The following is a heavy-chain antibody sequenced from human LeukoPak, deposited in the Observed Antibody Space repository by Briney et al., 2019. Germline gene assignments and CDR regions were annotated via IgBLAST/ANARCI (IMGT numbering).Heavy chain of an antibody. CDR1: GFTFSSYA. J-gene: IGHJ4*02. CDR2: ISYDGSNK. Sequence: GGSLRPSCAASGFTFSSYAMHWVRRAPGKGLEWVAVISYDGSNKYYADSVKGRFTISRDNSKNTLYLQMNSLRAEDTAVYYCADSGYDLFPFDYWGQGTLVTVSS. D-gene: IGHD5-12*01. V-gene: IGHV3-30*04. CDR3: ADSGYDLFPFDY.